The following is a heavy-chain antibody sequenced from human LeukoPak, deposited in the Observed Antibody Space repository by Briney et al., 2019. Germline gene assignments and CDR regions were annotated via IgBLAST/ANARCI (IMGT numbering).Heavy chain of an antibody. J-gene: IGHJ5*02. Sequence: SETLSLTCTVSGGSIGSYYWSWIRQPPGKGLEWIGYIYSSGSTNYNPSLKSRVIISLDTFKNQFSLKLSFVTAADTAVYYCARGVAAPGTGGLSWFDPWGQGTLVTVSS. V-gene: IGHV4-59*01. CDR1: GGSIGSYY. CDR3: ARGVAAPGTGGLSWFDP. D-gene: IGHD6-13*01. CDR2: IYSSGST.